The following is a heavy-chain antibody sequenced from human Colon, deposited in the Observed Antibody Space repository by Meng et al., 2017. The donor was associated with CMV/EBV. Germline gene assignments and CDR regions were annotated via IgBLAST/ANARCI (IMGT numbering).Heavy chain of an antibody. CDR3: ARGGGSGWYRESMDV. J-gene: IGHJ6*02. CDR2: IYYSGGT. D-gene: IGHD6-19*01. CDR1: GGSISSYY. V-gene: IGHV4-59*01. Sequence: ESLRLSCTVSGGSISSYYWSWIRQPPGKGLEWIGYIYYSGGTNYNPSLKSRVTISVDTSKNQFSLKLSSVTAADTAVYYCARGGGSGWYRESMDVWGQGTTVTVSS.